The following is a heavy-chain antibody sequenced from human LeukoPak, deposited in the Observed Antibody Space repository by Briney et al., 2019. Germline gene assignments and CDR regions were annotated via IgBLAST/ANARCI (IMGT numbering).Heavy chain of an antibody. CDR3: ARDRDNWNPYYYYYMDV. J-gene: IGHJ6*03. Sequence: HPGGSLRLSCAASGFTFSSYWMSWVRQAPGKGLEWVANIKQDGSEKYYVDSVKGRFTISRDNAKNSLYLQMNSPRAEDTAVYYCARDRDNWNPYYYYYMDVWGKGTTVTVSS. CDR2: IKQDGSEK. V-gene: IGHV3-7*01. D-gene: IGHD1-20*01. CDR1: GFTFSSYW.